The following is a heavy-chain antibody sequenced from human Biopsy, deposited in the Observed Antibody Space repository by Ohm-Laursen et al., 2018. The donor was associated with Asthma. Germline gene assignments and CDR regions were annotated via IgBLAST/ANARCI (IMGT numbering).Heavy chain of an antibody. CDR2: IYYSGST. J-gene: IGHJ4*02. Sequence: SQTLSLTCTVSYGSITSGGYYWTWIRQHPGKGLVWIGFIYYSGSTYYNPSLKSRVSISIDTSKNQFSLKLSSVTAADTAVYYCARAQDYYDSRGYYRSFDYWGQGTLVTVSS. D-gene: IGHD3-22*01. CDR1: YGSITSGGYY. V-gene: IGHV4-31*03. CDR3: ARAQDYYDSRGYYRSFDY.